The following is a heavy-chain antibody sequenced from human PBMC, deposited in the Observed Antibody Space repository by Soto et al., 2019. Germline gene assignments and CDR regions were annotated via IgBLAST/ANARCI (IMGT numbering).Heavy chain of an antibody. J-gene: IGHJ6*02. CDR3: ARGGRRDDYYYGMDV. CDR1: GGSISSSNW. V-gene: IGHV4-4*02. CDR2: IYHSGST. Sequence: SETLSLTCAVSGGSISSSNWWSWVRQPPGKGLEWIGEIYHSGSTNYNPSLKSRVTISVDKSKNQFSLKLSSVTAADTAVYYCARGGRRDDYYYGMDVRGQGTTVTVSS.